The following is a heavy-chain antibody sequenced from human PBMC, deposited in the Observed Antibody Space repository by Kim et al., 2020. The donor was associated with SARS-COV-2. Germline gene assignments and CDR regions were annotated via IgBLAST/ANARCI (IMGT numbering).Heavy chain of an antibody. J-gene: IGHJ4*02. V-gene: IGHV4-31*03. CDR3: ARRQPSWGLEY. CDR1: GDSISTNGHY. Sequence: SETLSLTCTVSGDSISTNGHYWTWIRQRPGEGLEWIGYIYYTGTAYYSPSLKSRLSISIDTSRNQFSLTLTSVTDADTAVYYCARRQPSWGLEYWGQGTLATVSS. CDR2: IYYTGTA. D-gene: IGHD7-27*01.